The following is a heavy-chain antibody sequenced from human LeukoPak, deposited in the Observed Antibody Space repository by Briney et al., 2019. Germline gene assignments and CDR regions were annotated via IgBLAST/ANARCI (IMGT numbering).Heavy chain of an antibody. D-gene: IGHD3-22*01. CDR3: ARVKYYDSSGYYLGYFDY. CDR1: GGTFSSYA. Sequence: SVKVSCKASGGTFSSYAISWVRRAPGQGREWMGGIIPIFGTANYAQKFQGRVTITTDESTSTAYMELSSLRSEDTAVYYCARVKYYDSSGYYLGYFDYWGQGTLVTVSS. CDR2: IIPIFGTA. V-gene: IGHV1-69*05. J-gene: IGHJ4*02.